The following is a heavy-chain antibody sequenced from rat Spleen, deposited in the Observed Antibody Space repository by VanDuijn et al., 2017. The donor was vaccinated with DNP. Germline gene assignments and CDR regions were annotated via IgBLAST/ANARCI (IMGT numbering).Heavy chain of an antibody. CDR1: GFSLTSYG. Sequence: QMQLKESGPGLVQPSQTLSLTCTVSGFSLTSYGVSWVRQPPGKGLEWIAAISGGGSTYYNSALKSRLSISRDTSKSQVFLKMNSVQTEDTAMYFCARSQGYYYDGSYYPFANWGQGTLVTVSS. CDR3: ARSQGYYYDGSYYPFAN. D-gene: IGHD1-12*02. V-gene: IGHV2S8*01. CDR2: ISGGGST. J-gene: IGHJ3*01.